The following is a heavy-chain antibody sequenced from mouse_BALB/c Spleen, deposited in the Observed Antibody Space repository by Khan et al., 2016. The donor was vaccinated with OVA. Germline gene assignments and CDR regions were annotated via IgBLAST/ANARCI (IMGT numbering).Heavy chain of an antibody. CDR2: IFPGSVST. Sequence: QLQQSGGDLMKPGASVKISCKATGYTFSSYWIEWVKQRPGHGLEWIGQIFPGSVSTTYNEKFKGKATFTADTSSNTAYMQLRSLTSEDSAVYYCARGGNWGFAYWGQGTLVTVSA. D-gene: IGHD4-1*01. CDR3: ARGGNWGFAY. J-gene: IGHJ3*01. CDR1: GYTFSSYW. V-gene: IGHV1-9*01.